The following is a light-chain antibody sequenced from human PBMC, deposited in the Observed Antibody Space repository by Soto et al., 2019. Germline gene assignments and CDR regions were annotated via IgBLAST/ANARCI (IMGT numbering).Light chain of an antibody. CDR2: DAS. J-gene: IGKJ1*01. Sequence: DIVLTQSPATLSLSPGERATLSCRAGQSVSNFLAWYQQKPGQAPRLLIYDASNRATGIPARFSGSGFGTDFTLTISSLEPEDFAVYYCHQRNKWRTFGQGTKVDIK. V-gene: IGKV3-11*01. CDR3: HQRNKWRT. CDR1: QSVSNF.